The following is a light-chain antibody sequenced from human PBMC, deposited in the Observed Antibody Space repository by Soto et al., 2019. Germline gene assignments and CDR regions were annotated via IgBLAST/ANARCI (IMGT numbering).Light chain of an antibody. V-gene: IGKV1-5*01. CDR3: QQHPSASWP. CDR2: DAS. CDR1: QSISRR. J-gene: IGKJ1*01. Sequence: DTQMTQSPSTLSASVGDRVTITCRASQSISRRLAWYQQKPGKAPKLLIYDASTLESGVPSRFSGSGSGTEFTLTISSLQPDYFATFYCQQHPSASWPFGLAPKADIK.